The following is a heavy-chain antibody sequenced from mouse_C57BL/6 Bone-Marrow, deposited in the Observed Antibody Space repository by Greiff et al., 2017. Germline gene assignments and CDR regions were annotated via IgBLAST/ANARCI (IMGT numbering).Heavy chain of an antibody. CDR3: ARWRSYYFDY. V-gene: IGHV1-82*01. CDR2: IYPGDGDT. J-gene: IGHJ2*01. Sequence: VKLQESRPELVKPGASVKISCKASGYAFSSSWMNWVKQKPGKGLEWIGRIYPGDGDTNYNGKFKGKATLTADKSSSTAYMQLSSLTSEDSAVYFCARWRSYYFDYWGQGTTLTVSS. CDR1: GYAFSSSW.